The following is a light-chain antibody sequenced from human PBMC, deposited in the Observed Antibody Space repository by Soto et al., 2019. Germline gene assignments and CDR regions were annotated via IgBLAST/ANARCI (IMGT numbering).Light chain of an antibody. J-gene: IGLJ1*01. V-gene: IGLV2-14*03. CDR2: DVS. CDR3: SSYTSSSTYV. CDR1: SSDVGNNNY. Sequence: QSALTQAASVSGSPGQSITFSCTGTSSDVGNNNYVSWYQQHPGKAPKLMIYDVSNRPSGVSNRFSGSKSGNTASLTISGLQAEDEADYYCSSYTSSSTYVFGTGTKLTVL.